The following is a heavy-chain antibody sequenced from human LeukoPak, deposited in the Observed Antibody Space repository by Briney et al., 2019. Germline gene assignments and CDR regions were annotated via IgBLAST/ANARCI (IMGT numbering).Heavy chain of an antibody. CDR1: GLTFGSHW. V-gene: IGHV3-7*01. CDR3: ARNDDVFDI. D-gene: IGHD1-1*01. Sequence: GGSLRLSCVASGLTFGSHWMSWVRQAQGKGLEWVANIKQDASVKQYVDSVKGRFTISRDNAKNSLYLQMNSLRAEDTAVYYCARNDDVFDIWGQGTMVTVSS. J-gene: IGHJ3*02. CDR2: IKQDASVK.